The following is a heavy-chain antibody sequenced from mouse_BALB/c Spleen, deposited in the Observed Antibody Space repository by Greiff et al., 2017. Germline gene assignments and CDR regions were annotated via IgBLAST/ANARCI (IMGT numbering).Heavy chain of an antibody. CDR3: ARDYYGSSYVSYAMDY. CDR2: ISCYNGAT. J-gene: IGHJ4*01. V-gene: IGHV1S34*01. Sequence: LVKTGASVKISCKASGYSFTGYYMHWVKQSHGKSLEWIGYISCYNGATSYNQKFKGKATFTVDTSSSTAYMQFNSLTSEDSAVYYCARDYYGSSYVSYAMDYWGQGTSVTVSS. CDR1: GYSFTGYY. D-gene: IGHD1-1*01.